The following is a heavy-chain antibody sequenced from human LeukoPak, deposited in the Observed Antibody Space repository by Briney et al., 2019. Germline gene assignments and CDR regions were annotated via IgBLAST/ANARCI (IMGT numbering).Heavy chain of an antibody. J-gene: IGHJ4*02. CDR1: GFTSSSYW. CDR3: VRDGAGGSHPFDY. CDR2: INTDGRGT. Sequence: GGSLRLSCAASGFTSSSYWMHWVRQAPGKGLLWVSRINTDGRGTSYVDSVKGRFTISRDNAKNTVYLQMNSLRAEDTAVYYCVRDGAGGSHPFDYWGQGTLVTVSS. D-gene: IGHD3-16*01. V-gene: IGHV3-74*01.